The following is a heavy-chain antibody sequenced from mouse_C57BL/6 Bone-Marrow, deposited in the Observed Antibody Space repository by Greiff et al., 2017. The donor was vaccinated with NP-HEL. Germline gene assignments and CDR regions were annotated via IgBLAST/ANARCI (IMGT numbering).Heavy chain of an antibody. Sequence: VQLQQSGPELVKPGASVKIPCKASGYAFSSSWMNWVKQRPGKGLEWIGRIYPGDGDTNYNGKFKGKATLTADKSSSTAYMQLSSLTSEDSAVYFCASFYFPYWGQGTLVTVSA. CDR3: ASFYFPY. CDR1: GYAFSSSW. CDR2: IYPGDGDT. V-gene: IGHV1-82*01. D-gene: IGHD2-1*01. J-gene: IGHJ3*01.